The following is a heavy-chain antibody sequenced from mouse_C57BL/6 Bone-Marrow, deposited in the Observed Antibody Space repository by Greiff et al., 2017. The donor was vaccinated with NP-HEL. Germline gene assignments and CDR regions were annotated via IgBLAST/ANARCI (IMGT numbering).Heavy chain of an antibody. V-gene: IGHV1-50*01. CDR2: IDPSDSYT. CDR1: GYTFTSYW. Sequence: VQLQQPGAELVKPGASVKLSCKASGYTFTSYWMQWVKQRPGQGLEWIGEIDPSDSYTNYNQKFKGKATLTVDTSSSTAYMQLSSLTSEDSAVYYCAREGTTVEFAYWGQGTLVTVSA. D-gene: IGHD1-1*01. J-gene: IGHJ3*01. CDR3: AREGTTVEFAY.